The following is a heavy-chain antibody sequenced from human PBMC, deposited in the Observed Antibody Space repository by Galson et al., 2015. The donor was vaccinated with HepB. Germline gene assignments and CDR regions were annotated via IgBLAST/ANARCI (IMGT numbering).Heavy chain of an antibody. D-gene: IGHD2-2*01. CDR1: GYFFSNYW. CDR3: ARLDIVVVPAARFAP. J-gene: IGHJ5*02. V-gene: IGHV5-10-1*01. Sequence: QSGAEVKKPGESLRISCKASGYFFSNYWINWVRQLPGKGLEWMGSIDPSDPSTNYSPSFQGHVTISAEKSINTAFLQWSSLKASDTAIYYCARLDIVVVPAARFAPWGQGTLVTVSS. CDR2: IDPSDPST.